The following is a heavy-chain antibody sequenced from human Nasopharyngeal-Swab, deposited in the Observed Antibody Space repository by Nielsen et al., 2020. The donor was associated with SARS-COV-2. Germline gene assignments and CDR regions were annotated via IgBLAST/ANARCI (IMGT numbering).Heavy chain of an antibody. D-gene: IGHD1-26*01. Sequence: GESLKISCAASGFTFSSYAMHWVRQAPGKGLEWVAVISYDGSNKYYADSVKGRFTISRDNSKNTLYLQMNSLRAEDTAVYYCARVGVGATGVSWNYLDYWGQGTLVTVSS. CDR2: ISYDGSNK. V-gene: IGHV3-30-3*01. CDR1: GFTFSSYA. J-gene: IGHJ4*02. CDR3: ARVGVGATGVSWNYLDY.